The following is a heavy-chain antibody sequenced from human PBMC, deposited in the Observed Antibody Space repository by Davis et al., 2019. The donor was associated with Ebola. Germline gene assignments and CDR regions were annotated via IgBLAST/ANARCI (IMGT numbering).Heavy chain of an antibody. CDR2: ISGSGGST. Sequence: PGGSLRLSCAASGFTFSSYAMSWVRQAPGKGLEWVSSISGSGGSTYNADSVKGRFTISRDNAKNSLYLQMNSLRAEDTAVYYCATGLQQGAFDIWGQGTMVTVSS. CDR1: GFTFSSYA. V-gene: IGHV3-23*01. CDR3: ATGLQQGAFDI. J-gene: IGHJ3*02. D-gene: IGHD7-27*01.